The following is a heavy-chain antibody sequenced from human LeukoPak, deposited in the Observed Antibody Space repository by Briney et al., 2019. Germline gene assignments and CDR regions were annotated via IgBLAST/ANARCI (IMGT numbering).Heavy chain of an antibody. V-gene: IGHV3-15*01. CDR1: GFTFSGAW. CDR2: IKSKTHGGTT. Sequence: PGGSLRLSCAASGFTFSGAWMNWVRQAPGKGLEWVGRIKSKTHGGTTDYAAPVKGRFTISRDDSKNTLYLQMNSLKTEDTAMYYCTADFGPRENNWFDPWGQGTLVTVSS. D-gene: IGHD3-3*01. J-gene: IGHJ5*02. CDR3: TADFGPRENNWFDP.